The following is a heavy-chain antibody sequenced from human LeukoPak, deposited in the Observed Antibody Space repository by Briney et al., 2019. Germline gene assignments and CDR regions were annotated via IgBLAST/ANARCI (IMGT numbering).Heavy chain of an antibody. CDR3: ARHDSSSCSSSSCNGFDP. J-gene: IGHJ5*02. Sequence: SETLSLTCTVSNGSVSSSSHYWGWIRQPPGKGLEWIGTIYYSGTTFYNPSLKSRVAISIDTSKNQFSLKLSSVTAADTAVYYCARHDSSSCSSSSCNGFDPWGQGTLVTVSS. CDR1: NGSVSSSSHY. V-gene: IGHV4-39*01. CDR2: IYYSGTT. D-gene: IGHD2-2*01.